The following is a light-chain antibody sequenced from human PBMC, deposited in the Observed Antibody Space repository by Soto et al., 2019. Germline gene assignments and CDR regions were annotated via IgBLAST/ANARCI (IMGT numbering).Light chain of an antibody. CDR3: QQLNSSPIT. Sequence: DIQLTKSPSFLSASVGDRVTITCRASQGISSYLAWYQQKPGKAPKLLIYAASTLQSGVPSRFSGSGSGTEFTLTISSLQPEDFATYYCQQLNSSPITFGQGKRLDIK. J-gene: IGKJ5*01. CDR2: AAS. CDR1: QGISSY. V-gene: IGKV1-9*01.